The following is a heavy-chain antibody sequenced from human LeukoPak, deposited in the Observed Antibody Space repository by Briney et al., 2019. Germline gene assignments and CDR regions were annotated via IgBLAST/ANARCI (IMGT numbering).Heavy chain of an antibody. V-gene: IGHV3-9*01. Sequence: PGGSLRLSCAASGFTFSSYAMSWVRQAPGKGLEWVSGISWNSDNTGYADSVKGRFTISRDNAKNSLYLQMNSLRTEDTALYYCAKLSGSSTTVTTTFDYWGQGTLVTVSS. CDR1: GFTFSSYA. CDR2: ISWNSDNT. D-gene: IGHD4-17*01. CDR3: AKLSGSSTTVTTTFDY. J-gene: IGHJ4*02.